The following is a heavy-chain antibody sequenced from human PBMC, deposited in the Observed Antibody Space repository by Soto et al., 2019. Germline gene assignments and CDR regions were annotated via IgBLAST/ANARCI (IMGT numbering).Heavy chain of an antibody. V-gene: IGHV3-23*01. CDR3: AKVLWRDHHAGDFDY. Sequence: GGSLRLSCAASGFTFSSHAMTWVRQAPGKGLEWVSSISASDGSTYYAESVKGRFAISRDNAKSTLFLQMNSLRAEDTAVYYCAKVLWRDHHAGDFDYLGQGTLVTVSS. D-gene: IGHD3-3*01. CDR2: ISASDGST. CDR1: GFTFSSHA. J-gene: IGHJ4*02.